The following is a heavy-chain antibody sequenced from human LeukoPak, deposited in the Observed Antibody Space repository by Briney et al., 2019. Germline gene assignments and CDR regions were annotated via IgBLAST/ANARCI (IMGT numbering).Heavy chain of an antibody. J-gene: IGHJ6*03. CDR1: GYTFTSYV. Sequence: ASVKVSCKASGYTFTSYVINWVRQATGKEVEGMGWMNPNSGNTGYAQKFQGRFTITRNTSISTAYMELSSLRSEDTAVYYCARVGTTWLYYMDVWGKGTTVTIS. CDR3: ARVGTTWLYYMDV. CDR2: MNPNSGNT. V-gene: IGHV1-8*03. D-gene: IGHD5-12*01.